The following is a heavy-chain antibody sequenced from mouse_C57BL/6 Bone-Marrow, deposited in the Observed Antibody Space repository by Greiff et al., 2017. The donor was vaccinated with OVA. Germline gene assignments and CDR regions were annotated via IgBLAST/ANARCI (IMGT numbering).Heavy chain of an antibody. CDR3: TTYYYGYY. Sequence: VQLQQSGAELVRPGASVKLSCTASGFNIKDDYMHWVKQRPEQGLEWIGWIDPENGDTEYASKFQGKATITADTSSNTAYLQLSSLTSEDTAVYYCTTYYYGYYWGQGTTLTVSS. J-gene: IGHJ2*01. V-gene: IGHV14-4*01. CDR2: IDPENGDT. CDR1: GFNIKDDY. D-gene: IGHD1-1*01.